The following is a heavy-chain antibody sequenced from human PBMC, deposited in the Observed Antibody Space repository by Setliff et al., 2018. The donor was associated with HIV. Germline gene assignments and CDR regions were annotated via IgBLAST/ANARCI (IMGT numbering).Heavy chain of an antibody. Sequence: GGSLRLSCAASGFTFNKAWMNWVRQAPGKALEWVGRVKSDRDGGTVDYAAPVKGRFTISIDDSENTLYLQMNSLKSEDTAMYYCTTLVGANPYHDAFDIWGQGTLVTVSS. CDR3: TTLVGANPYHDAFDI. CDR2: VKSDRDGGTV. V-gene: IGHV3-15*07. D-gene: IGHD1-26*01. J-gene: IGHJ3*02. CDR1: GFTFNKAW.